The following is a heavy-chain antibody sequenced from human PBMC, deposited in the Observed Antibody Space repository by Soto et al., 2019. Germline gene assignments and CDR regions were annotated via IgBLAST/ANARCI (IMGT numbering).Heavy chain of an antibody. CDR1: GYTFTDYH. CDR3: ARDPTYYYDSSPPLRAFDI. J-gene: IGHJ3*02. V-gene: IGHV1-46*01. D-gene: IGHD3-22*01. CDR2: IHPSGSNI. Sequence: ASVKVSCKTSGYTFTDYHIHWVRQAPGQGLEWMGIIHPSGSNIRYAQNLQGRATMTSDTSTNTVYMELSNLRSDDSALYYCARDPTYYYDSSPPLRAFDIWGQGTMVTVSS.